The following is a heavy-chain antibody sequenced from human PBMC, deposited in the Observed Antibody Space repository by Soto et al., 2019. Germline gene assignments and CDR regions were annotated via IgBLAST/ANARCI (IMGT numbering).Heavy chain of an antibody. J-gene: IGHJ4*02. V-gene: IGHV4-34*01. CDR2: INHSGST. D-gene: IGHD2-2*01. Sequence: SETLSLTCAVYGGSFSGYYWSWIRQPPGKGLEWIGEINHSGSTNYNPSLKSRVTISVDTSKNQFSLKLSSVTAADTAVYYCALGYCSSTSCYVDRGLDYWGQGTLVTVSS. CDR1: GGSFSGYY. CDR3: ALGYCSSTSCYVDRGLDY.